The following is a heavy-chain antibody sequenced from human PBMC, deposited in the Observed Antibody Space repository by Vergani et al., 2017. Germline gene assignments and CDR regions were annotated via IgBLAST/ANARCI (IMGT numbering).Heavy chain of an antibody. Sequence: QVQLQESGPGLVKPSETLSLTCTVSGGSISSSYWSWIRQPPGKGLEWIGYIYYSGSTYYNPSLKSRVTISVDTSKNQFSLKLSSVTAADTAVYYCASWGPHETSNYFDYWGQGTLVTVSS. CDR1: GGSISSSY. J-gene: IGHJ4*02. CDR3: ASWGPHETSNYFDY. CDR2: IYYSGST. D-gene: IGHD3-16*01. V-gene: IGHV4-59*06.